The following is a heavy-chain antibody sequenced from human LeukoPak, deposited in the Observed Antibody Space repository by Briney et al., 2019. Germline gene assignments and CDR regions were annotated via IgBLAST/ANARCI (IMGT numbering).Heavy chain of an antibody. D-gene: IGHD3-22*01. CDR2: INPSGGST. V-gene: IGHV1-46*01. CDR1: GFTFTNYN. J-gene: IGHJ3*02. Sequence: ASVKVSCKASGFTFTNYNMHWVRQAPGQGLEWMGIINPSGGSTNYAQNFQARVTMTRDTSTSTVYMELSSLRSEDTAVYYCARGYYDSSGYGPDASDIWGQGTVVTVSP. CDR3: ARGYYDSSGYGPDASDI.